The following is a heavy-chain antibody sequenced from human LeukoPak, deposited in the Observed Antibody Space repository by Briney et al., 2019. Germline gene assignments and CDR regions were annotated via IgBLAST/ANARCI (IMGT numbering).Heavy chain of an antibody. J-gene: IGHJ4*02. CDR1: GFTFSSYG. V-gene: IGHV3-30*02. Sequence: PGGSLRLSCAASGFTFSSYGMHWVRQAPGKGLEWVAFIRYDGSNKYYADSVKGRFTISRDNSKNTLYLQMNSLRAEDTAVYHCAKTATTFFDYWGQGTLVTVSS. CDR3: AKTATTFFDY. CDR2: IRYDGSNK. D-gene: IGHD1-26*01.